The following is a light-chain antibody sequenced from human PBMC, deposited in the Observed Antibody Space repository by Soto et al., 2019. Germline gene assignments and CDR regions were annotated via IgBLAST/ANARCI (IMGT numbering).Light chain of an antibody. J-gene: IGKJ4*01. V-gene: IGKV3-20*01. CDR3: QQANSFPLT. CDR1: ESISRDY. CDR2: GAS. Sequence: EIVLTQSPGTLSLSPGQRATLSCRASESISRDYLAWYQQRLGQAPRLLIYGASSGATGIPDRFSGSGSGTDFTLTISSLQPEDFATYYCQQANSFPLTFGGGTKVDIK.